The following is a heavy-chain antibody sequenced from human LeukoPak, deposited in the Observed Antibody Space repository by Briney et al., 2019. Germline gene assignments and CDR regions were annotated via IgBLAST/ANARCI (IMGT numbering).Heavy chain of an antibody. V-gene: IGHV1-18*01. Sequence: ASVKVSCKASGYTFTSYGISWVRQAPGQGLEWMGWISAYNGNTNYAQKLQGRVTMTTDTSTSTAYIELRSLRSDDTAVYYCARGLVGATRRANWYFDLWGRGTLVTVSS. J-gene: IGHJ2*01. CDR2: ISAYNGNT. CDR3: ARGLVGATRRANWYFDL. CDR1: GYTFTSYG. D-gene: IGHD1-26*01.